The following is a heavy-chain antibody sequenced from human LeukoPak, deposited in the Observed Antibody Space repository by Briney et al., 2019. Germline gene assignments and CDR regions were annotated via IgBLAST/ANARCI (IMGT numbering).Heavy chain of an antibody. V-gene: IGHV3-74*01. J-gene: IGHJ5*02. CDR3: ARVAGQQLLNWFDP. Sequence: GGSLRLSCAASGFTFSSYWMHWVRQVPGKGLVWVARITSDGRSTSHADYVKGRFTISRDNAKNTLYLQMNSLRVEDTAVYYCARVAGQQLLNWFDPWGQGTLVTVSS. CDR1: GFTFSSYW. CDR2: ITSDGRST. D-gene: IGHD6-13*01.